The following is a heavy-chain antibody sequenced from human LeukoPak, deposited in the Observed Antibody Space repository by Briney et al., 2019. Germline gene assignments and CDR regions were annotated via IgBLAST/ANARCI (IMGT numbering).Heavy chain of an antibody. D-gene: IGHD3-10*01. V-gene: IGHV4-59*01. CDR1: GGSISGYY. CDR3: ARVGYYGSGSYYRDYFEY. Sequence: SETLSLTCTVSGGSISGYYWTWIRQPPGKGLEWIGFISNSAITDYNPSLKSRVTISIDTSKNQFSLKLNSVTAADTAVYYCARVGYYGSGSYYRDYFEYWGQGTLVTVSS. CDR2: ISNSAIT. J-gene: IGHJ4*02.